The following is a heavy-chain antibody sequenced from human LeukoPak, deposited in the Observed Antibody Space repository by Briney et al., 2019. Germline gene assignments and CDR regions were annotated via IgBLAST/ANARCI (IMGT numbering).Heavy chain of an antibody. CDR2: ISYSGST. J-gene: IGHJ4*02. CDR3: ARRHYYNGRAYYCLDY. Sequence: PSETLSLTCTVSGGSVSSDNYYWTWIRQPPGKGLQWIGNISYSGSTNYNPSLKSRVTISLHTSKNQFSLRLSSLTAADTAVYYCARRHYYNGRAYYCLDYWGQGTLVTVSS. D-gene: IGHD3-22*01. V-gene: IGHV4-61*01. CDR1: GGSVSSDNYY.